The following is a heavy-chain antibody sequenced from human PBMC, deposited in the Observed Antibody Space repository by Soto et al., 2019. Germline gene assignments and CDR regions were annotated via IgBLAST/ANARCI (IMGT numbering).Heavy chain of an antibody. Sequence: QVQLQESGPGLVKPSETLSLTCTVSGGSISSYYWSWIRQPPGKGLEWIGYIYYSGSTNYNPSLKRRATRSVNPSTTQCSRKLSPVTAADTAVYYCARGVLPAPNWFDPGGQRTLVTVST. V-gene: IGHV4-59*01. CDR1: GGSISSYY. CDR2: IYYSGST. CDR3: ARGVLPAPNWFDP. J-gene: IGHJ5*02.